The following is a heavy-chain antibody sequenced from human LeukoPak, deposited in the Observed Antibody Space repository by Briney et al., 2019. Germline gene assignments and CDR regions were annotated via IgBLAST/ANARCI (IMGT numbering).Heavy chain of an antibody. V-gene: IGHV3-21*01. CDR2: ISSSSSYI. CDR3: ARDVTRGLGGYNWFDP. CDR1: GFTFSSYS. D-gene: IGHD3-16*01. Sequence: GGPLRLSCAASGFTFSSYSMNWVRQAPGKGLEWVSSISSSSSYIYYADSVKGRFTISRDNAKNSLYLQMNSLRAEDTAVYYCARDVTRGLGGYNWFDPWGQGTLVTVSS. J-gene: IGHJ5*02.